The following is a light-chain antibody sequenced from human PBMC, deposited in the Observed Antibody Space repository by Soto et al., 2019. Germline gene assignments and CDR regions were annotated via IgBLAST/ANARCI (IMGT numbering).Light chain of an antibody. V-gene: IGKV1-9*01. CDR1: QGISSY. Sequence: IQLTQLPSSLTASVGDRVTITYRASQGISSYLAWYQQKPGKAPNLLIYAASTLQSGVPSRFSGSGSGTDFTLTISSLQPEDFATYYCQQFNTYPLTFGGGTKVDIK. CDR3: QQFNTYPLT. CDR2: AAS. J-gene: IGKJ4*01.